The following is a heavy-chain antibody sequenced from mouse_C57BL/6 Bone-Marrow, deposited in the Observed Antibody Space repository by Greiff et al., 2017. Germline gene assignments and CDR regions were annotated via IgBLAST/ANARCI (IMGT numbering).Heavy chain of an antibody. CDR3: ARYYGSSLWYVDV. CDR1: GYTFTSYW. J-gene: IGHJ1*03. D-gene: IGHD1-1*01. Sequence: VQLQQPGAELVKPGASVKLSCKASGYTFTSYWMHWVKQRPGQGLEWIGMIHPNSGSTNYNEKFKSKATLTVDKSSSTAYMQLSSLTSEDSAVYYGARYYGSSLWYVDVWGTGTTVTVSS. CDR2: IHPNSGST. V-gene: IGHV1-64*01.